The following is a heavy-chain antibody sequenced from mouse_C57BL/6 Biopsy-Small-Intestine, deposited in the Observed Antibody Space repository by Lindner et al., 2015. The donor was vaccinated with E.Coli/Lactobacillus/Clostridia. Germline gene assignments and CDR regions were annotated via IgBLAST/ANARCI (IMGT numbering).Heavy chain of an antibody. D-gene: IGHD1-1*01. CDR1: DYGFSTNW. V-gene: IGHV1-80*01. CDR2: IYPGHGDT. CDR3: ARDPHYYGTNYHWYFDV. Sequence: VQLQESGAELVKPGASVKISCKTSDYGFSTNWMNWVKQRPGKGLEWIGQIYPGHGDTYYNGKFKGKATLTADKSSSTAYMQLSSLTSEDSAVYFCARDPHYYGTNYHWYFDVWGTGTTVTVSS. J-gene: IGHJ1*03.